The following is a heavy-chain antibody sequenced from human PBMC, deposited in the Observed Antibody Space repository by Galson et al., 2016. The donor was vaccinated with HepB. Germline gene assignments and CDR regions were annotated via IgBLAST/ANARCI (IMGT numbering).Heavy chain of an antibody. D-gene: IGHD3-3*01. V-gene: IGHV3-7*01. Sequence: SLRLSCAASGFTFSSYWMSWVRQAPGKGLEWVANIKQDGSEKYYVDSVKVRFTISRDNARNSLYLQMNSLRAEDTAVYYCARDAGDYDFWSGYPRSENWFDPWGQGTLVTVSS. CDR3: ARDAGDYDFWSGYPRSENWFDP. CDR2: IKQDGSEK. J-gene: IGHJ5*02. CDR1: GFTFSSYW.